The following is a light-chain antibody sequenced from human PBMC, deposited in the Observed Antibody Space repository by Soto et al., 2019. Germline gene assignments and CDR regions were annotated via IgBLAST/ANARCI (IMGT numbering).Light chain of an antibody. CDR2: GAS. V-gene: IGKV3-15*01. Sequence: ETVMTQSPVTLSVSPGERATLSCRASQSVGSTLAWYQQKLGQAPRLLIYGASTRAAGIPARFSGSGSGTDFTLTISSLQSEDFAVYYCQQYNNWPLTFGGGTKVDIQ. J-gene: IGKJ4*01. CDR1: QSVGST. CDR3: QQYNNWPLT.